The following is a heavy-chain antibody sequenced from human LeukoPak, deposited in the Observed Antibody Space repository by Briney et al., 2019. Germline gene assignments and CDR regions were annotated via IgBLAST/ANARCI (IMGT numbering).Heavy chain of an antibody. CDR1: GGSFSGYY. CDR3: ARVRGYDYVWGSYRFDY. J-gene: IGHJ4*02. V-gene: IGHV4-34*01. CDR2: INHSGST. D-gene: IGHD3-16*02. Sequence: PSGTLSLTCAVYGGSFSGYYWSWIRQPPGKGLEWIGEINHSGSTNYNPSLKSRVTISVDTSKNQFSLKLSSVTAADTAVYYCARVRGYDYVWGSYRFDYWGQGTLVTASS.